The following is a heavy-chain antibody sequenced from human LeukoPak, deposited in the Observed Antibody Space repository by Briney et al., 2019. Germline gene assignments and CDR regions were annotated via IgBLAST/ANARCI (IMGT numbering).Heavy chain of an antibody. V-gene: IGHV1-69*01. CDR2: IIPIFGTA. D-gene: IGHD4-17*01. Sequence: FSKASGGTFSSYAISWVRQAPGQGLEWMGGIIPIFGTANYAQKFQGRVTITADESTSTAYMELSSLRSEDTAVYYCATDTFYGDYVAFDIWGQGTMVTVSS. CDR3: ATDTFYGDYVAFDI. CDR1: GGTFSSYA. J-gene: IGHJ3*02.